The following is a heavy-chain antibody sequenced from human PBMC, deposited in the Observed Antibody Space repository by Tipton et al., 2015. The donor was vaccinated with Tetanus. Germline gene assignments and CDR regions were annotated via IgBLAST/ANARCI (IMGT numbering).Heavy chain of an antibody. D-gene: IGHD3-3*01. Sequence: LRLSCTVSGGSIRGGTFYWGWIRQPPGKGLECIGSIYESGNTYYIPSVKSRVTISVDTSKNQFSLNLTFIAAADPVVYYCGKHQSGYFPPVDYWGQGNLVTVSS. J-gene: IGHJ4*02. V-gene: IGHV4-39*01. CDR1: GGSIRGGTFY. CDR3: GKHQSGYFPPVDY. CDR2: IYESGNT.